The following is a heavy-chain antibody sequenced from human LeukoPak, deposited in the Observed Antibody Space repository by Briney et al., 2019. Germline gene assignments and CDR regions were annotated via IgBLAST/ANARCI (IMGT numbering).Heavy chain of an antibody. CDR3: AKDIEGAIDFDY. V-gene: IGHV3-23*01. CDR1: GFTFSSYA. D-gene: IGHD1-26*01. J-gene: IGHJ4*02. CDR2: ISRSGGTT. Sequence: PGGSLRLSCAASGFTFSSYAMSWVRQAPGKGLEWVSAISRSGGTTYYADSVKGRFTISRDNSKNTLYLQMNSLRAVDTAVYYCAKDIEGAIDFDYWGQGTLVTVSS.